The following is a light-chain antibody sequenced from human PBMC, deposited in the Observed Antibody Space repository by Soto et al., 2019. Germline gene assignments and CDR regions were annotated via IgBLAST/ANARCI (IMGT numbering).Light chain of an antibody. V-gene: IGLV4-69*01. CDR3: QTWGTGFWV. J-gene: IGLJ3*02. CDR2: LNSDGSH. Sequence: QSALTQSPSASASLGASVKLTCTLSSGHSTYAIAWHQQQSGKGPRYLMKLNSDGSHSKGDGIPDRFSGSSSGAERYLTISSLQSEDEADYYCQTWGTGFWVFGGGTKLTVL. CDR1: SGHSTYA.